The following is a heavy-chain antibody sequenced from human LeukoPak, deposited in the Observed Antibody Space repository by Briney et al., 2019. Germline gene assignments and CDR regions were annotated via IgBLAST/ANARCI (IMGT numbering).Heavy chain of an antibody. CDR3: ARAMTTVTTRWGQADY. CDR2: INHSGST. CDR1: GGSFSGYY. Sequence: PSETLSLTCAVYGGSFSGYYWSWIRQPPGKGLEWIGEINHSGSTNYNPSLKSRVTISVDTSKNRFSLKLSSVTAADTAVYYCARAMTTVTTRWGQADYWGQGTLVTVSS. D-gene: IGHD4-17*01. J-gene: IGHJ4*02. V-gene: IGHV4-34*01.